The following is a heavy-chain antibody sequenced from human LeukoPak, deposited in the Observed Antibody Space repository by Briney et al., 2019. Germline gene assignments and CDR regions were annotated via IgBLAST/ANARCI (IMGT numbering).Heavy chain of an antibody. J-gene: IGHJ4*02. CDR1: GYTFTGYY. CDR3: ARRGALVKGIDY. D-gene: IGHD6-13*01. V-gene: IGHV1-2*02. CDR2: INPNSGVT. Sequence: ASVKVSCKASGYTFTGYYMHWVRQAPGQGLEWMGWINPNSGVTNYAQKFQGRFTMTRDTSISTVYMELSRLRSDDTAVYYCARRGALVKGIDYWGQGTLVTVSS.